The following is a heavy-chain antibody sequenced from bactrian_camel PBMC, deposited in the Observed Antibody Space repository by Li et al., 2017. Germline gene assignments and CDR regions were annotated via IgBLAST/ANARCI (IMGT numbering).Heavy chain of an antibody. CDR3: AAVPRGGGRCWPMLTPLYRG. CDR2: RCTYGGT. V-gene: IGHV3S67*01. D-gene: IGHD3*01. Sequence: VQLVESGGGSVQAGGSLRLSCVASGYIVSGGCMAWFRQAPGKEREGVAGRCTYGGTVYTDSVKGRFTISKDDAENTLYLQMNKLKPEDTATYFCAAVPRGGGRCWPMLTPLYRGWGQGTQVTVS. J-gene: IGHJ4*01. CDR1: GYIVSGGC.